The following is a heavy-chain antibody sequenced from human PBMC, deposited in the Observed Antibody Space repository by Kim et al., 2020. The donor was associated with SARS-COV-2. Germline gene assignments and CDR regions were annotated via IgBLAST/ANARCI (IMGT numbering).Heavy chain of an antibody. D-gene: IGHD3-3*01. CDR3: AKGPNYDFWSGYPLHYFDY. Sequence: GGSLRLSCAASGFTFSSYAMRWVRQAPGKGLEWVSAISGSGGSTYYADSVKGRFTISRDNSKNTLYLQMNSLRAEDTAVYYCAKGPNYDFWSGYPLHYFDYWGQGTLVTVSS. V-gene: IGHV3-23*01. CDR2: ISGSGGST. J-gene: IGHJ4*02. CDR1: GFTFSSYA.